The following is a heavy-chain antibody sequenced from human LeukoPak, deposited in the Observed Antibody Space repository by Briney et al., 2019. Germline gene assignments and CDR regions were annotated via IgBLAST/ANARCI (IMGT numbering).Heavy chain of an antibody. CDR2: IKEDGSEK. J-gene: IGHJ2*01. CDR1: GFTFSSYW. D-gene: IGHD6-13*01. Sequence: GGSLRLSCAVSGFTFSSYWMSWVRQAPGKGLEWVANIKEDGSEKYYVDSVKGRFTISRDNAKNSLYLQMNSLRVEDTAVYYCARGWIAAAGPRFWFFDLWGRGTLVTVSS. CDR3: ARGWIAAAGPRFWFFDL. V-gene: IGHV3-7*01.